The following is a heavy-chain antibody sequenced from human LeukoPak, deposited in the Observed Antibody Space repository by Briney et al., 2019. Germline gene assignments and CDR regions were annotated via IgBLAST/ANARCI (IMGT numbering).Heavy chain of an antibody. V-gene: IGHV4-61*02. J-gene: IGHJ4*02. Sequence: SETLSLTCTVSGGSISSGSYYWSWIGQPAGKGLEWIGRIYASGSTNYNPSLKSRVTISVDTSKNQFSLKLSSVTAADTAVYFCARATIRYSSSTSCYEDYWGQGTLVTVSS. CDR3: ARATIRYSSSTSCYEDY. D-gene: IGHD2-2*01. CDR1: GGSISSGSYY. CDR2: IYASGST.